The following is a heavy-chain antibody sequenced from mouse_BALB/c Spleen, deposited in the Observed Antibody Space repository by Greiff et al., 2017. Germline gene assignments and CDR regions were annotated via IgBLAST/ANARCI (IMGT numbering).Heavy chain of an antibody. CDR1: GYSFTSYW. Sequence: EVKLQESGTVLARPGASVKMSCKASGYSFTSYWMHWVKQRPGQGLEWIGAIYPGNSDTSYNQKFKGKAKLTAVTSASTAYMELSSLTNEDSAVYYCTRYDYDGASWFAYWGQGTLVTVSA. CDR2: IYPGNSDT. D-gene: IGHD2-4*01. CDR3: TRYDYDGASWFAY. J-gene: IGHJ3*01. V-gene: IGHV1-5*01.